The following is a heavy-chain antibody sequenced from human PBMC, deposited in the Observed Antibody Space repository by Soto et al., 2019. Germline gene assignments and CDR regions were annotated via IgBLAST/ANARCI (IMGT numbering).Heavy chain of an antibody. D-gene: IGHD3-22*01. CDR3: ARDREAYYYDSSGNV. CDR1: GFTFSSYS. J-gene: IGHJ4*02. Sequence: LRLSCAASGFTFSSYSMNWVRQAPGKGLEWVSSISSSSSYIYYADSVKGRFTISRDNAKNSLYLQMNSLRAEDTAVYYCARDREAYYYDSSGNVRDQGTLVTVSS. V-gene: IGHV3-21*01. CDR2: ISSSSSYI.